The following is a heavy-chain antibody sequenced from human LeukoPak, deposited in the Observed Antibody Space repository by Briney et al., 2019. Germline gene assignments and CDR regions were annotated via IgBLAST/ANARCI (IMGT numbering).Heavy chain of an antibody. V-gene: IGHV3-66*01. CDR3: ARDFSPPTYYYGSGSNY. D-gene: IGHD3-10*01. CDR2: IYSGGST. Sequence: PSETLSLTCTVSGGSISSSSYYWGWIRQPPGKGLEWVSVIYSGGSTYYADSVKGRFTISRDNSKNTLYLQMNSLRAEDTAVYYCARDFSPPTYYYGSGSNYWGQGTLVTVSS. J-gene: IGHJ4*02. CDR1: GGSISSSSYY.